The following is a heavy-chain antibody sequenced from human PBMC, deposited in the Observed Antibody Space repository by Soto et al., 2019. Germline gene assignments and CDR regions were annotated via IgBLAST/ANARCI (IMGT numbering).Heavy chain of an antibody. CDR3: ARDKSEGYIYLFDY. V-gene: IGHV4-4*07. Sequence: QVQLQESGPGLVKPSETLSLTCTVSGGSISSYYWSWIRQPAGKGLEWIGRIYTSGSANYNPSLKSPLTMSVDTSKNQFSLKLSAVTAADTAVYYCARDKSEGYIYLFDYWGQGTLVTVSS. D-gene: IGHD5-18*01. J-gene: IGHJ4*02. CDR1: GGSISSYY. CDR2: IYTSGSA.